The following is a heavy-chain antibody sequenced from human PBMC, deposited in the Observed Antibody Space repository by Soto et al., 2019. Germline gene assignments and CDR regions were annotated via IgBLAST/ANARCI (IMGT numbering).Heavy chain of an antibody. J-gene: IGHJ4*02. CDR2: ISYDGNDE. CDR3: ARDMRHDYASGRLDY. Sequence: QVKLVESGGGLVQPGASLRLSCVASGFTFSDYPLHWVRRAPGKGLEWVAVISYDGNDESYSDSVKGRFTISRDNSKTTVYLQMNSLRADDMAVYHCARDMRHDYASGRLDYLGQGTLVTVSS. V-gene: IGHV3-30-3*01. CDR1: GFTFSDYP. D-gene: IGHD3-10*01.